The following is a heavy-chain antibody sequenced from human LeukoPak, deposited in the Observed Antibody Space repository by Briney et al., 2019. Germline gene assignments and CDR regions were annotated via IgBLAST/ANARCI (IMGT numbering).Heavy chain of an antibody. J-gene: IGHJ6*02. Sequence: GGSLRLSCAASGFTFSSYAMSWVRQAPGKGLEWVSAISGSGGSTYYADSVKGRFTISRDNSKNTLYLQMNSLRAKDTAVYYCAKGSAVAGTLAYYYYGMDVWGQGTTVTVS. V-gene: IGHV3-23*01. D-gene: IGHD6-19*01. CDR1: GFTFSSYA. CDR2: ISGSGGST. CDR3: AKGSAVAGTLAYYYYGMDV.